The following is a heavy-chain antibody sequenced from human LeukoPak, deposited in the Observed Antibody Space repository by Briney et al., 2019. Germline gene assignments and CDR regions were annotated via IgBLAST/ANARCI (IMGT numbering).Heavy chain of an antibody. CDR1: GFTFNAFG. V-gene: IGHV3-48*01. J-gene: IGHJ4*02. CDR3: ARFRTWGDKAFDY. Sequence: GGSLRLSCAASGFTFNAFGMNWVRQAPGKGLEWVSYIGTTSGAIYYADSVKGRFTISRDSAKNSLHLQMNSLKAEDTAVYYCARFRTWGDKAFDYWGQGTLVTASS. CDR2: IGTTSGAI. D-gene: IGHD2-21*02.